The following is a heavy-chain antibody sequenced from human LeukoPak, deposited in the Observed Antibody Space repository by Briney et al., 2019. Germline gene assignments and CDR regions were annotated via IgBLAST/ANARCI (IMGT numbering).Heavy chain of an antibody. V-gene: IGHV4-59*01. CDR2: IYYSGST. CDR3: AGAGSNWYFDY. Sequence: SETLSLTCTVSGGSINIYYWNWIRQPPGKGLEWIGYIYYSGSTNYNPSLKSRVTISVDTSKNQFSLKLTSVTAADTAVYYCAGAGSNWYFDYWGQGTLVTVSS. CDR1: GGSINIYY. D-gene: IGHD6-13*01. J-gene: IGHJ4*02.